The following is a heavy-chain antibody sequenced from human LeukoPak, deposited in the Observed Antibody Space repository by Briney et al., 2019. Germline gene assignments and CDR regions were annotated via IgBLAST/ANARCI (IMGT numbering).Heavy chain of an antibody. CDR3: AGSYGSGNYYGGNWFDP. J-gene: IGHJ5*02. Sequence: GASVKVSCKASGYTFTGYYMHWVRQAPGQGLEWMGRINPNSGGTNYAQKFQDRVTMTRDTSISIVYMDLSSLRSDDTAVYYCAGSYGSGNYYGGNWFDPWGQGTLVTVSS. D-gene: IGHD3-10*01. CDR2: INPNSGGT. V-gene: IGHV1-2*06. CDR1: GYTFTGYY.